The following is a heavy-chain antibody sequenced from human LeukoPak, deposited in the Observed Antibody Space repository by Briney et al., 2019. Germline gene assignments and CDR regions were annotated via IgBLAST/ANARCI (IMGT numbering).Heavy chain of an antibody. Sequence: GGSLRLSCAVSGITLSTYGMTWVRQAPGKGLEWVAGISDSGGSTNYADSVKGRFTIYRDNPKNTLYLQMNSLRAEDTAVYFCAKRGVVIRVILVGFHKEAYYFDSWGQGALVTVSS. CDR3: AKRGVVIRVILVGFHKEAYYFDS. CDR1: GITLSTYG. CDR2: ISDSGGST. D-gene: IGHD3-22*01. V-gene: IGHV3-23*01. J-gene: IGHJ4*02.